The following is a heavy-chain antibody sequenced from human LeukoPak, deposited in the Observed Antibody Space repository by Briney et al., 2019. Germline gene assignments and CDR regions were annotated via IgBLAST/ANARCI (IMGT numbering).Heavy chain of an antibody. CDR3: ARDGKGNQWEVGLVIVL. CDR2: INPSVGGT. CDR1: GYTFTNYY. V-gene: IGHV1-46*01. Sequence: GASVTVSSTASGYTFTNYYIRWVRQAPGQGLERMGIINPSVGGTSFTQKFQGRVTMTRETSTSTVYMERSSVRSEDTAVYCCARDGKGNQWEVGLVIVLWGGGGLVAVSS. J-gene: IGHJ2*01. D-gene: IGHD1-26*01.